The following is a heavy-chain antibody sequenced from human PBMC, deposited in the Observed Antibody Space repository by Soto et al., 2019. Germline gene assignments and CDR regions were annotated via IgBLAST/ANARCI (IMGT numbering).Heavy chain of an antibody. CDR2: IYHTGST. CDR1: GTSISSTFW. J-gene: IGHJ4*02. D-gene: IGHD2-15*01. CDR3: ATLPPRIVVVKTELPT. V-gene: IGHV4-4*02. Sequence: SETLSLTCTVSGTSISSTFWWTWVRQPPGKGLEWIGEIYHTGSTKYNPSLKSRVTISVDKASNQFSLELRTVTVADTAVYYCATLPPRIVVVKTELPTWGQGTLVTVSS.